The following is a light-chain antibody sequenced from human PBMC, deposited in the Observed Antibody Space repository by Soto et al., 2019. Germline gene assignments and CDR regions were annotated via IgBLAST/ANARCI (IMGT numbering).Light chain of an antibody. V-gene: IGKV3-20*01. J-gene: IGKJ3*01. CDR1: QGVSSSH. Sequence: EIVLTQSPGTLSLSPGERATLSCRASQGVSSSHLAWYQQKPGQAPRLLIYAAGSRATGIPARFSGSGSGTDFTLIISRLEPEDFAVYYCQQYGDSPPFTFGPGTKVD. CDR3: QQYGDSPPFT. CDR2: AAG.